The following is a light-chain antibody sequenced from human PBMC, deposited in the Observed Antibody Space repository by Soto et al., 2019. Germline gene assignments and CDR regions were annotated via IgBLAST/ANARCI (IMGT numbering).Light chain of an antibody. Sequence: EIVMTQSPGTLSVSPGERATLSCRASQSVRSKLAWYQQKPGQAPRLLISDASTRATGIPARFSGSGSGTEFALALSTLQSEGFAVYYCQQYTNWPPITFGQGTRLEIK. V-gene: IGKV3-15*01. CDR3: QQYTNWPPIT. J-gene: IGKJ5*01. CDR2: DAS. CDR1: QSVRSK.